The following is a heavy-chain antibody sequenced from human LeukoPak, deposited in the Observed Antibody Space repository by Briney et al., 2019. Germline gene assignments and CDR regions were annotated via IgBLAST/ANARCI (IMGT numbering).Heavy chain of an antibody. CDR3: ARGHRFNLRDFWSGKDWFDP. J-gene: IGHJ5*02. D-gene: IGHD3-3*01. CDR2: IIPIFGTA. CDR1: GGTFSSYA. Sequence: GASVKVSCKASGGTFSSYAISWVRQAPGQGLEWMGGIIPIFGTANYAQKFQGRVTITADESTSTAYMELSSLRSEDTAVYYCARGHRFNLRDFWSGKDWFDPWGQGTLVTVSS. V-gene: IGHV1-69*13.